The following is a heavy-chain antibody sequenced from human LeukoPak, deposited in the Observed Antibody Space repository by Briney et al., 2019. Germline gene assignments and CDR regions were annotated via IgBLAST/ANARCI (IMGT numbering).Heavy chain of an antibody. D-gene: IGHD3-10*01. V-gene: IGHV3-23*01. CDR3: ARPRDYYGSGSYPVDAFDF. CDR1: GFTFSSYA. CDR2: ISGSGGST. Sequence: PGGSLRLSCAASGFTFSSYAMSWVRQAPGKGLEWVSAISGSGGSTYYADSVKGRFTISRDNAKNSLYLQMNSLRAEDTAVYYCARPRDYYGSGSYPVDAFDFWGQGTMVTVSS. J-gene: IGHJ3*01.